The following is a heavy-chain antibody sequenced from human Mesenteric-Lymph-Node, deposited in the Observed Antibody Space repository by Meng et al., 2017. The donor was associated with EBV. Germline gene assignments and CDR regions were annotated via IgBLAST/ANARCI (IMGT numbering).Heavy chain of an antibody. D-gene: IGHD6-6*01. CDR2: INPSGGST. V-gene: IGHV1-46*01. J-gene: IGHJ4*02. CDR1: SYSFTRYY. Sequence: HVQTEQKVAEVEKPEAAVRVTGKASSYSFTRYYIHWVRPSPGQGLEWMGIINPSGGSTSYAQKFQGRVTVTMDTSTSTVYMELRSLRSEDTAVYYCASEGLSSSSYYFDFWGQGTLVTVSS. CDR3: ASEGLSSSSYYFDF.